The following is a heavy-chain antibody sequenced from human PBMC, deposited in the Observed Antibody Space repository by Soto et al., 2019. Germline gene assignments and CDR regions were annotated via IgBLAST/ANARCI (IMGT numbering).Heavy chain of an antibody. D-gene: IGHD3-22*01. CDR2: ISYDGSNK. CDR3: AREFRRLLVSGYYYGMDV. V-gene: IGHV3-30-3*01. CDR1: GFTFSSYA. Sequence: GGSLRLSCAASGFTFSSYAMHWVRQAPGKGLEWVAVISYDGSNKYYADSVKGRFTISRDNSKNTLYLQMNSLRAEDTAVYYCAREFRRLLVSGYYYGMDVWGQGTTVTVSS. J-gene: IGHJ6*02.